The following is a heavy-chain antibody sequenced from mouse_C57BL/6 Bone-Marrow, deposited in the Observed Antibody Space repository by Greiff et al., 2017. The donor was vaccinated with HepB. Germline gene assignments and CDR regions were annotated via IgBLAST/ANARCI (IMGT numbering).Heavy chain of an antibody. CDR2: IWSGGST. Sequence: VQLQQSGPGLVQPSQSLSITCTVSGFSLPSYGVHWVRQSPGKGLEWLGVIWSGGSTDYNAAFISRLSISKDNSKSQVFFKMNSLQADDTAIYYCARRYYGSSYWYFDVWGTGTTVTVSS. V-gene: IGHV2-2*01. D-gene: IGHD1-1*01. CDR3: ARRYYGSSYWYFDV. CDR1: GFSLPSYG. J-gene: IGHJ1*03.